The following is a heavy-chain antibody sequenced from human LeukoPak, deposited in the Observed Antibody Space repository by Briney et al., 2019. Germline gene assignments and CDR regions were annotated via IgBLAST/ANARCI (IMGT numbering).Heavy chain of an antibody. Sequence: GGSLRLSCAASGFTFSSYGMHWVRQAPGKGLEWVAFIRYDGSNKYYADSVKGRFTISRDNSKNTLYLQMNSLSAEDTAVYYCAKDRGPAITMVRGVPPNWFDPWGQGTLVTVSS. CDR3: AKDRGPAITMVRGVPPNWFDP. CDR1: GFTFSSYG. CDR2: IRYDGSNK. J-gene: IGHJ5*02. D-gene: IGHD3-10*01. V-gene: IGHV3-30*02.